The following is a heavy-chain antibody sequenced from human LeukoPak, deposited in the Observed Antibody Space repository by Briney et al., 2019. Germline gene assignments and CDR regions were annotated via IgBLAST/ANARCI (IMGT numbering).Heavy chain of an antibody. Sequence: ASVKVSCKASGYTFKNYDINWVRQATGQGLEWMGWMNPNSGNTGFAQKFQDRVSMTRDTSINTAYMELTSLRSGDSAVYYCARATPGGLHGYSFDYWGQGTVVTVYS. V-gene: IGHV1-8*02. CDR3: ARATPGGLHGYSFDY. D-gene: IGHD5-24*01. J-gene: IGHJ4*02. CDR2: MNPNSGNT. CDR1: GYTFKNYD.